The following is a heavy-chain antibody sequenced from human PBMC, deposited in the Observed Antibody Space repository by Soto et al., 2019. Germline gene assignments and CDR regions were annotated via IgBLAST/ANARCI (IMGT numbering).Heavy chain of an antibody. CDR1: GGSFSGYY. CDR2: INHSGST. V-gene: IGHV4-34*01. Sequence: QVQLQQWGAGLLKPSETLSLTCAVYGGSFSGYYWTWIRQPPGTGLEWIGEINHSGSTNYNPSLKSRVTIPVYTAKNQFSLKLTSVTAADTAVYYCARDKITGLFDYWGQETLVTVSS. J-gene: IGHJ4*02. D-gene: IGHD2-8*02. CDR3: ARDKITGLFDY.